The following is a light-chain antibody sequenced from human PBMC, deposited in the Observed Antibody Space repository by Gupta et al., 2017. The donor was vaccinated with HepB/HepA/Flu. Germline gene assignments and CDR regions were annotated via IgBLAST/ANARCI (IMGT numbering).Light chain of an antibody. V-gene: IGLV2-14*03. Sequence: SALTQPVYVSGSPGQSIAISCTGRSRDVGGYNYVYWYQQHPGKAPKLMIYDVSNRHSGVPNRFFGSKSGTTASLTIAGLQADEEADYYCSSYTGIIRLSVFGSGTKFTVL. CDR3: SSYTGIIRLSV. J-gene: IGLJ1*01. CDR2: DVS. CDR1: SRDVGGYNY.